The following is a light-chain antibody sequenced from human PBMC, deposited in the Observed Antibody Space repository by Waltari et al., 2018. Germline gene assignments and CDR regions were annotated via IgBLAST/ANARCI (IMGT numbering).Light chain of an antibody. CDR1: SSDVGGYNY. CDR2: DVN. CDR3: CSYAGSYIFGV. J-gene: IGLJ2*01. V-gene: IGLV2-11*01. Sequence: QSALTQPRSVSGSPGQSVTISCTGTSSDVGGYNYVSWYQQHPGKAPKLFIHDVNKRPSGVPDRFSGSKSGNTASLTISGLQAEDEADYYCCSYAGSYIFGVFGGGTKLTVL.